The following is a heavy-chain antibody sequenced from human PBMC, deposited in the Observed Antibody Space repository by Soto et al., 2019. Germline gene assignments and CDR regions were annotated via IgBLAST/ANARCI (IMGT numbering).Heavy chain of an antibody. J-gene: IGHJ4*02. CDR1: GGTFSSYA. CDR2: IIPIFGTA. V-gene: IGHV1-69*13. Sequence: SVKVSCKASGGTFSSYAISWVRQAPGQGLEWMGGIIPIFGTANYAQKFQGRVTITADESTSTAYMELSSLRSEDTAVYYCARDNLDCSSTSCPSGYFDYWGQGTLVTVSS. CDR3: ARDNLDCSSTSCPSGYFDY. D-gene: IGHD2-2*01.